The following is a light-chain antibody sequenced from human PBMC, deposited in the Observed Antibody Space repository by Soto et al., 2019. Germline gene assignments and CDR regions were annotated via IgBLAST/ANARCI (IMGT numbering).Light chain of an antibody. J-gene: IGKJ1*01. V-gene: IGKV4-1*01. CDR2: WAS. Sequence: DIQMTQSPSSLSASVGDRVTITCRASQSISSYLNWYQQKPGQPPKLLIYWASTREFGVPDRFSGSGSGTDFTLTISSLQAGDVGVYYCQQDYTSPRTFGHGTKVEI. CDR3: QQDYTSPRT. CDR1: QSISSY.